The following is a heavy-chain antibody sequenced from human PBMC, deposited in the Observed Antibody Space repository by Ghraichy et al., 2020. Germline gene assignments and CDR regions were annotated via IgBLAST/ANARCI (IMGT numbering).Heavy chain of an antibody. D-gene: IGHD5-18*01. J-gene: IGHJ4*02. Sequence: GGSLRLSCAASGFPFSTYWMHWVRQAPGKGPVWVSRIKSDGSDTNYADSVKGRFTISRDNAKHTLYLQMNSLRAEDTAVYYCARGNSGYTLDWCRGTRVTLSS. CDR3: ARGNSGYTLD. CDR2: IKSDGSDT. V-gene: IGHV3-74*01. CDR1: GFPFSTYW.